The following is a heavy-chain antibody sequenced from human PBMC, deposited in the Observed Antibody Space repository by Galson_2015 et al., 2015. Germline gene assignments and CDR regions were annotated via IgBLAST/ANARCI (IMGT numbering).Heavy chain of an antibody. V-gene: IGHV3-23*01. D-gene: IGHD2-2*01. J-gene: IGHJ4*02. CDR1: GFTFSSYF. CDR3: AKEIPYHYFDY. CDR2: IKVSGADT. Sequence: SLRLSCAASGFTFSSYFMTWVRQAPGKGLEWVSTIKVSGADTHYADSVKGRFTISRDNSKNMLYLQMSSLSADDTAVYYCAKEIPYHYFDYWGQGALVTVSS.